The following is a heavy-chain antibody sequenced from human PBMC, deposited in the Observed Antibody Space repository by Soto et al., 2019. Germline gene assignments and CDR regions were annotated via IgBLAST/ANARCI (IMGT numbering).Heavy chain of an antibody. Sequence: GGSLRLSCAASGFTFSSYGMHWVRQAPGKGLEWVAVISYDGSNKYYADSVKGRFTISRDNSKNTLYLQMNSLRAEDTAVYYCAKDLFQGYSYISKSGNGMDVWGQGTTVTVSS. J-gene: IGHJ6*02. V-gene: IGHV3-30*18. CDR3: AKDLFQGYSYISKSGNGMDV. CDR2: ISYDGSNK. D-gene: IGHD5-18*01. CDR1: GFTFSSYG.